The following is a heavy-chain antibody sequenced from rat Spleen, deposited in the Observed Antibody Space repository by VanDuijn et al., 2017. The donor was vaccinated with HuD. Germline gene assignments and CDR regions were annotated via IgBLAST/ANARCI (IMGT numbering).Heavy chain of an antibody. CDR1: GFTFSNYD. D-gene: IGHD1-1*01. V-gene: IGHV5S23*01. J-gene: IGHJ2*01. Sequence: EVQLVESGGGLVQPGRSLKLSCAASGFTFSNYDMAWVRQAPTKGLEWVATNSSSGGRTYYRDSVKGRFTISRDNVKSTLYVQMNSLRSEDTATYHCTRGGNYDFDYWGHGVMVTVSS. CDR3: TRGGNYDFDY. CDR2: NSSSGGRT.